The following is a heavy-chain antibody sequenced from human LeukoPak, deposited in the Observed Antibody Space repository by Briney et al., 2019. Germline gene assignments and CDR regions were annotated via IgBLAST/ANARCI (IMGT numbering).Heavy chain of an antibody. Sequence: SVKVSCKASGGTFSSHAISWVRQAPGQGLEWMGGIIPIFGTANYAQKFQGRVTMTRDTSTSTVYMELSSLRSEDTAVYYCARTSDYVSSFDYWGQGTLVTVSS. CDR2: IIPIFGTA. J-gene: IGHJ4*02. V-gene: IGHV1-69*05. CDR3: ARTSDYVSSFDY. CDR1: GGTFSSHA. D-gene: IGHD3-16*01.